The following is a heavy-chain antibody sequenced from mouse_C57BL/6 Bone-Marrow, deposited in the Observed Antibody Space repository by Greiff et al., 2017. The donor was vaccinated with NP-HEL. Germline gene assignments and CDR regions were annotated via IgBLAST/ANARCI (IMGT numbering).Heavy chain of an antibody. D-gene: IGHD4-1*01. CDR3: AREGNWDDY. CDR1: GYTFTDYY. V-gene: IGHV1-76*01. Sequence: VKLQQSGAELVRPGASVKLSCKASGYTFTDYYINWVKQRPGQGLEWIARIYPGSGNTYYNEKFKGKATLTAEKSSSTAYMQLSSLTSEDSAVYFCAREGNWDDYWGQGTTLTVSS. J-gene: IGHJ2*01. CDR2: IYPGSGNT.